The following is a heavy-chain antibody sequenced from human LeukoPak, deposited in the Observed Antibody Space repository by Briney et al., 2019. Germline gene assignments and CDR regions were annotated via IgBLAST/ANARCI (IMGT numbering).Heavy chain of an antibody. CDR1: GGSISSYY. J-gene: IGHJ6*03. V-gene: IGHV4-4*09. CDR2: IYTSGST. D-gene: IGHD6-6*01. CDR3: ARGLYSSSSWGYYYYYYMDV. Sequence: PSETLSLTCTVSGGSISSYYWSWIRQPPGKGLEWIGYIYTSGSTNYNPSLKSRVTISVDTSKNQFSLKLSSVTAADTAVYYCARGLYSSSSWGYYYYYYMDVWGKGTTVTVSS.